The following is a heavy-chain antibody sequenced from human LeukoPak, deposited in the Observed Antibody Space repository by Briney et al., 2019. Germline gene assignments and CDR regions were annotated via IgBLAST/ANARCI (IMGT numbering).Heavy chain of an antibody. Sequence: ASVKVSCKASGYTFTDYYMHWVRQAPGQGLEWMGWINYNTGGTNYAQKFQGRVTMTRDTSTSTAYMELSRLRSDDTAVYYCAREGIGAADDSFDYWGQRTLVTVSS. CDR3: AREGIGAADDSFDY. D-gene: IGHD6-13*01. CDR1: GYTFTDYY. J-gene: IGHJ4*02. CDR2: INYNTGGT. V-gene: IGHV1-2*02.